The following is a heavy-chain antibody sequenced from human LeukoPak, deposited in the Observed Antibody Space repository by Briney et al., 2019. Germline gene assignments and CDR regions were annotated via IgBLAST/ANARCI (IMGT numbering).Heavy chain of an antibody. CDR2: IYPGDSDT. J-gene: IGHJ4*02. D-gene: IGHD2-2*02. CDR3: ARPYCSSTSCYTLDY. Sequence: GESLKISCKGSGYSFTSYWIGWVRQMPGKGLEWMGIIYPGDSDTRYSPSFQGQVTISADKSISTAYLQWSSLKASDTAMYYCARPYCSSTSCYTLDYWGQGTLVTVSS. V-gene: IGHV5-51*01. CDR1: GYSFTSYW.